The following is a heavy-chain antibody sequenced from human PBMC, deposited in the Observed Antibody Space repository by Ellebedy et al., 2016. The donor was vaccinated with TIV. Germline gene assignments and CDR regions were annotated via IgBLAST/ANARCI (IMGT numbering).Heavy chain of an antibody. J-gene: IGHJ6*02. CDR3: ARDLALGSGWIYYGMDV. D-gene: IGHD6-19*01. Sequence: GSLRLSXAVSGGSISSSNWWSWVRQPPGKGLEWIGEIYHSGSTNYNPSLKSRVTISVDKSKNQFSLKLSSVTAADTAVYYCARDLALGSGWIYYGMDVWGQGTTVTVSS. V-gene: IGHV4-4*02. CDR1: GGSISSSNW. CDR2: IYHSGST.